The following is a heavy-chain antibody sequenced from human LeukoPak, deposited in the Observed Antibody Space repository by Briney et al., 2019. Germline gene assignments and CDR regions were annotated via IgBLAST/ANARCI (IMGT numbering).Heavy chain of an antibody. CDR1: GGSIGSTNW. J-gene: IGHJ4*02. V-gene: IGHV4-4*02. D-gene: IGHD1-26*01. Sequence: SQTRSPTCGLAGGSIGSTNWWSWVRRPPGQGLRGIGEISLTGRTNYSPSLNGRVTMSHDESRNQLSLNLTSVTAADTAIYYCTRESGAFCPFGYWGQGTLVIVPP. CDR2: ISLTGRT. CDR3: TRESGAFCPFGY.